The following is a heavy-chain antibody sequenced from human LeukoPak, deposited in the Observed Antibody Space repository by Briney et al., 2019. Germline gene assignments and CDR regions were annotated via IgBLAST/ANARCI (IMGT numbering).Heavy chain of an antibody. J-gene: IGHJ3*02. D-gene: IGHD3-10*01. CDR2: IDPSDSYT. CDR3: ARHGYYGPGSGPVDAFDI. CDR1: GYSFTSYW. V-gene: IGHV5-10-1*01. Sequence: GESLRISCKGSGYSFTSYWISWVRQMPGKGLEWMGRIDPSDSYTNYSPSFQGHVTISADKSVSTAYLQWSSLKASDTAMYYCARHGYYGPGSGPVDAFDIWGQGTMVTVSS.